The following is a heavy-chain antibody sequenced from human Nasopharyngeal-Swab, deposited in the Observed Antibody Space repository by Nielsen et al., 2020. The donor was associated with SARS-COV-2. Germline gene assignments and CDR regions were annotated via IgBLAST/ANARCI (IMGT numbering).Heavy chain of an antibody. CDR2: VIPIFGTP. D-gene: IGHD3-10*01. J-gene: IGHJ3*01. V-gene: IGHV1-69*13. CDR3: ARHITRLDAFDL. Sequence: SVKVSCKASRGTPTNYAIIWVRQAPGQGLEWMGGVIPIFGTPNYAQKFQGRITITADAARTTAYMELSSLTFEDTAVYYCARHITRLDAFDLWGQGTLVTVSS. CDR1: RGTPTNYA.